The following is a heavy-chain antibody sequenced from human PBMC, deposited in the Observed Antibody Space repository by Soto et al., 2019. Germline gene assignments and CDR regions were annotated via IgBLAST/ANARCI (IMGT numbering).Heavy chain of an antibody. CDR3: ARVSGREKYGMDV. D-gene: IGHD1-26*01. CDR2: ITFSGNTV. Sequence: GGSLRLSCAASGFTFSVSYMSWIRQAPGKGLEWISYITFSGNTVYYADSLKGRFTISRDNAKNSLYLQMNRLRAEDTAVYYCARVSGREKYGMDVWGQGTTVTVSS. V-gene: IGHV3-11*01. CDR1: GFTFSVSY. J-gene: IGHJ6*02.